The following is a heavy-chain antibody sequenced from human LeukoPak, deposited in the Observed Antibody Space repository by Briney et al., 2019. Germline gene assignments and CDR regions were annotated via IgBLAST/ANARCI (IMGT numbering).Heavy chain of an antibody. CDR3: ARILRFLEMDV. V-gene: IGHV3-30-3*01. CDR2: VSYDGSNK. J-gene: IGHJ6*02. D-gene: IGHD3-3*01. CDR1: GLTFSNYA. Sequence: PGGSLRLSCAASGLTFSNYAMHWVRQAPGKGLEWVAVVSYDGSNKYYADSVKGRFTISRDNSKNTLYLQMNSLRAEDAAVYYCARILRFLEMDVWGQGTTVTVSS.